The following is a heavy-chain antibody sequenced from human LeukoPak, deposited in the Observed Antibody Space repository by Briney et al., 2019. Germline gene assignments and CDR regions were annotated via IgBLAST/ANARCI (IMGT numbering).Heavy chain of an antibody. J-gene: IGHJ5*02. CDR3: ARVQPDNNDEYNWFDP. D-gene: IGHD1-1*01. CDR2: ISGTSGTA. V-gene: IGHV3-23*01. Sequence: GGSLRLSCAASGFTFNSYAMTWVRQGAGRGLEWVSTISGTSGTASYAGSVEGRFSISRDDSKNTVYLQMTSLRVEDTAVYFCARVQPDNNDEYNWFDPWGQGTQVTVSS. CDR1: GFTFNSYA.